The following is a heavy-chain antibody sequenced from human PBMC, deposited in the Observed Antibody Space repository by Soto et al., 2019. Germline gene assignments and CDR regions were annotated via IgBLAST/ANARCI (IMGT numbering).Heavy chain of an antibody. CDR1: GASISSYY. D-gene: IGHD4-17*01. J-gene: IGHJ4*02. V-gene: IGHV4-59*08. CDR2: IFYSGT. Sequence: SETLSLTCTVSGASISSYYWSWIRQPPGKGLEWIGYIFYSGTNYNPSLKSRVTISVDTSKNQFSLDLSSVTAADTAVYYCACGDYVRLDFWGQGSLVTVSS. CDR3: ACGDYVRLDF.